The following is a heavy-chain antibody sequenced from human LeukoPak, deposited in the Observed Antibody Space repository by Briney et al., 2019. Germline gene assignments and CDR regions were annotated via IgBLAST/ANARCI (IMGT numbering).Heavy chain of an antibody. D-gene: IGHD2-8*01. J-gene: IGHJ4*02. Sequence: SGGSLRLSCAASGFTFSSYWMSWGRQAPGKGLEWVAVISFDGTNKFYANSVKGRFTISRDNSKNTVYLQMNSLRTEDTAVYYCAKEADGVSVRTRSPHFDDWGQGTLVTVSS. CDR1: GFTFSSYW. V-gene: IGHV3-30*18. CDR2: ISFDGTNK. CDR3: AKEADGVSVRTRSPHFDD.